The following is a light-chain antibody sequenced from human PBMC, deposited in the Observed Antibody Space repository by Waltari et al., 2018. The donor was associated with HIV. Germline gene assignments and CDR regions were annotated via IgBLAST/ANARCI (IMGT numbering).Light chain of an antibody. CDR2: QNY. Sequence: SYELTQPPSVSVSPGQTASITCSGDKLGDTYASWYQQKPGQSPVLVIYQNYKRPSGIPERLSGSNSGETATLTISGTQAVDEAGYYCQAWDSSSAVVFGGGTKLTVL. J-gene: IGLJ2*01. CDR1: KLGDTY. CDR3: QAWDSSSAVV. V-gene: IGLV3-1*01.